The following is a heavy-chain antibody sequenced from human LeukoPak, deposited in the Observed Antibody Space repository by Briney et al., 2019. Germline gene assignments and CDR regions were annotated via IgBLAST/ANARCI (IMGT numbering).Heavy chain of an antibody. Sequence: GGSLRLSCAASGFTFSSYGMSWVRQAPGKGLEWVSAISGSGGSTYYADSVKGRFTISGDNSKNTLYLQMNSLRAEDTAVYYCAHSGDSSGYYYDYWGQGTLVTVSS. CDR1: GFTFSSYG. CDR3: AHSGDSSGYYYDY. D-gene: IGHD3-22*01. J-gene: IGHJ4*02. V-gene: IGHV3-23*01. CDR2: ISGSGGST.